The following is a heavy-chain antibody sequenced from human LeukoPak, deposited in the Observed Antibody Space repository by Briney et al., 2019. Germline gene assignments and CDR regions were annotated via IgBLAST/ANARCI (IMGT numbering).Heavy chain of an antibody. J-gene: IGHJ5*02. CDR1: GYTFTSYG. CDR3: ARDSGCSGGSCNNWFDP. Sequence: ASVKVSCKASGYTFTSYGISWVRQAPGQGLEWMGWISAYNGNTNYAQKLQGRVTMTTDTSTSTAYMELRSLRSGDTAVYYCARDSGCSGGSCNNWFDPWGQGTLVTVSS. V-gene: IGHV1-18*01. CDR2: ISAYNGNT. D-gene: IGHD2-15*01.